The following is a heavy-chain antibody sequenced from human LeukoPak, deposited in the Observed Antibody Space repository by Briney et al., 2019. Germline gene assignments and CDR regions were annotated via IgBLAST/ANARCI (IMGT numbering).Heavy chain of an antibody. CDR1: GFTFSSYA. V-gene: IGHV3-23*01. Sequence: GGSLRLSCAASGFTFSSYAVTWVRQAPGKRLEWVSSISGSGGSTYHADSVRGRFTISRDNFKNTVSLQMNSPRPEDTALYYCAKGGTVIARLIASEWGQGILVTVSS. CDR2: ISGSGGST. J-gene: IGHJ4*02. D-gene: IGHD6-6*01. CDR3: AKGGTVIARLIASE.